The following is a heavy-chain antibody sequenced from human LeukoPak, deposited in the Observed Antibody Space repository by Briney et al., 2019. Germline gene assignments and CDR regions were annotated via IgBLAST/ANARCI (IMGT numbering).Heavy chain of an antibody. J-gene: IGHJ4*02. CDR2: IYYSGST. Sequence: TSETLSLTCTVSGGSISSNSHYWGWIRQTPGKGLEWIGYIYYSGSTYYNPSLKSRVTISVDTSKNQFSLKLSSVTAADTAVYYCAGSITMIVVSYWGQGTLVTVSS. CDR3: AGSITMIVVSY. CDR1: GGSISSNSHY. D-gene: IGHD3-22*01. V-gene: IGHV4-31*03.